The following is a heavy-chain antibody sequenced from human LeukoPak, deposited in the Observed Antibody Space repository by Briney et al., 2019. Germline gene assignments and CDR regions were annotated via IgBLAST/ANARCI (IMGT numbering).Heavy chain of an antibody. CDR2: INQDGTGK. D-gene: IGHD2-2*01. Sequence: AGGSLRLSCAASGFTFSSYWMNWVRQAPGKGLEWVANINQDGTGKYYVDSVKGRFTISRDNAKSSLYLHMNSLRAEDTVVYYCGVSVVIPAAFDHWGQGTLVTVSS. V-gene: IGHV3-7*01. CDR1: GFTFSSYW. CDR3: GVSVVIPAAFDH. J-gene: IGHJ4*02.